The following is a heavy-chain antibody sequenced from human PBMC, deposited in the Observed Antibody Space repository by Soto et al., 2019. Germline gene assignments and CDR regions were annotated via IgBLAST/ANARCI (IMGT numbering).Heavy chain of an antibody. CDR2: MNPNTGNT. CDR1: GYTFSSYD. J-gene: IGHJ6*02. CDR3: ARERAYGMDV. V-gene: IGHV1-8*02. Sequence: QVQLVQSGAEVKKPGASVKVSCKASGYTFSSYDINWVRQATGQGLEWMGWMNPNTGNTVYAQKFHGRVTMTRNTSISTAYMELSSLRSGDTAVYYCARERAYGMDVWGQGTTVTVSS.